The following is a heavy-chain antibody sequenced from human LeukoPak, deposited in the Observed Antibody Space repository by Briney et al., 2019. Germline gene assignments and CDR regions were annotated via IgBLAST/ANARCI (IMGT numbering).Heavy chain of an antibody. Sequence: PSETLSLTCAVYGGSFSGYYWSWIRQPPGKGLEWIGEINHSGSTNYNPSLKSRVTISVDTTKKQFSLSVDSVTAADTAVYYCARALDYGVKSGRVDYGGQGTLVTVSS. D-gene: IGHD4/OR15-4a*01. CDR3: ARALDYGVKSGRVDY. CDR1: GGSFSGYY. J-gene: IGHJ4*01. CDR2: INHSGST. V-gene: IGHV4-34*01.